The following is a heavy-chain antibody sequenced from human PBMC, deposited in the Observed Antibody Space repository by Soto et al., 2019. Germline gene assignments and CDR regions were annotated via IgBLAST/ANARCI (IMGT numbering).Heavy chain of an antibody. D-gene: IGHD1-26*01. CDR2: ISYDGSNK. Sequence: QVQLVESGGGVVQPGRSLRLSCAASGFTFSSYGMHWVRQAPGKGLEWVAVISYDGSNKYYADSVKGRFTISRDNSKNMLYLQMNSLRAEDTAVYYCAKDPPPGIGSFNWYFDLWGRGTLVTVSS. J-gene: IGHJ2*01. CDR1: GFTFSSYG. CDR3: AKDPPPGIGSFNWYFDL. V-gene: IGHV3-30*18.